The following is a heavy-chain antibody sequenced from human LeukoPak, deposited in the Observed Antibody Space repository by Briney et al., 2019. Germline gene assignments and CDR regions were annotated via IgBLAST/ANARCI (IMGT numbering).Heavy chain of an antibody. Sequence: GGPLRLSCAASGFTFSSYGMSWVRQAPGKGLEWVSDISAGGGSTFYAESVKGRFTISRDNSKNTLYLQMNSLRAEDTAVYYCAKSYYYGSGSYPPAYDYWGQGTLVTVSS. D-gene: IGHD3-10*01. CDR3: AKSYYYGSGSYPPAYDY. V-gene: IGHV3-23*01. J-gene: IGHJ4*02. CDR1: GFTFSSYG. CDR2: ISAGGGST.